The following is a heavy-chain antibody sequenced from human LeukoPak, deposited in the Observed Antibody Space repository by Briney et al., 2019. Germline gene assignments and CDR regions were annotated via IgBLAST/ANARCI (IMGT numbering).Heavy chain of an antibody. D-gene: IGHD2-15*01. CDR2: ISGSGGNT. CDR3: AKYIGYCSGGTCNYYFDY. V-gene: IGHV3-23*01. CDR1: GFTFSSYA. J-gene: IGHJ4*02. Sequence: GGSLRLSCAASGFTFSSYAMSWVRQAPGKGLEWVSAISGSGGNTYYADSVRGRFTISRDNSKDTLYLQMNSLRAEDTAVYYCAKYIGYCSGGTCNYYFDYWGQGTLVTVST.